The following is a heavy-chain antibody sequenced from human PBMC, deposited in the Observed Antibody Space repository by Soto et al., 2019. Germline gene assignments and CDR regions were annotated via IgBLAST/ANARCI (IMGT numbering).Heavy chain of an antibody. J-gene: IGHJ4*02. Sequence: GESLKISCKGSGKFFTSYWIGWVRQMPGKGLEWMGIIYPGDSDTRYSPSFQGQVTISADKSISTAYLQWSSLKASDTAMYYCARLPYYYDSSGYRKYYFDYWGQGTLVTVSS. CDR3: ARLPYYYDSSGYRKYYFDY. CDR2: IYPGDSDT. CDR1: GKFFTSYW. V-gene: IGHV5-51*01. D-gene: IGHD3-22*01.